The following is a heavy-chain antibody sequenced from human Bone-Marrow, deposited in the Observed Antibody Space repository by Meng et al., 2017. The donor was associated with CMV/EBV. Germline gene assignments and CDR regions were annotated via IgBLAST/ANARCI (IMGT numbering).Heavy chain of an antibody. J-gene: IGHJ3*02. CDR3: ARGDILTGYHGGAFDI. Sequence: GESLKISCAASGFTVSSNYMSWVRQAPGKGLEWVSVIYSGGSTYYADSVKGRFTISRDNSKNTLYLQMNSLRAEDTAVYYCARGDILTGYHGGAFDIWGQGTRVTGSS. CDR2: IYSGGST. D-gene: IGHD3-9*01. V-gene: IGHV3-53*01. CDR1: GFTVSSNY.